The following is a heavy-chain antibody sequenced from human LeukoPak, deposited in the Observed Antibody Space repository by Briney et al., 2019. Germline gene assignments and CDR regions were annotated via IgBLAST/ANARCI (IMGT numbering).Heavy chain of an antibody. CDR1: GGSISSGDYY. D-gene: IGHD2-2*01. Sequence: PSETLPLTCTVSGGSISSGDYYWSWIRQPPGKGLEWIGYIYYSGSTYYNPSLKSRATISVDMSKNQFSLKLSSVTAADTAVYYCAREVPAAETYYYGMDVWGKGTTVTVSS. V-gene: IGHV4-30-4*01. J-gene: IGHJ6*04. CDR2: IYYSGST. CDR3: AREVPAAETYYYGMDV.